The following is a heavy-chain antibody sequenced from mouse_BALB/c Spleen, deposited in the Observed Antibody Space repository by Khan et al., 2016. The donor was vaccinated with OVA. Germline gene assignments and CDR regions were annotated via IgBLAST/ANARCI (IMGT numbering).Heavy chain of an antibody. J-gene: IGHJ3*01. D-gene: IGHD1-1*01. Sequence: EVQLVESGGDLVKPGGSLKLSCAASGFTFSTYGMSWVRQTPDNRLEGVATVSTGGSYTYYPDSVKGRFTISRDNAKNTLYLQMSSLKSEDTAMFYCARLAYYYDSEGFAYWGQGTLVTVSA. CDR1: GFTFSTYG. CDR2: VSTGGSYT. CDR3: ARLAYYYDSEGFAY. V-gene: IGHV5-6*01.